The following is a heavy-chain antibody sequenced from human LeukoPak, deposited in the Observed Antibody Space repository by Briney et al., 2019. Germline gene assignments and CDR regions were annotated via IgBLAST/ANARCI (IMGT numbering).Heavy chain of an antibody. CDR2: ISSSSSYI. D-gene: IGHD6-13*01. CDR1: GFTFSSYS. Sequence: SGGSLRLSCAASGFTFSSYSMNWVRQAPGKGLEWVSSISSSSSYIYYADSVKGRFTISRGNAKNSLYLQMNSLRAEDTAVYYCARDPDVAAAGTNWGQGTLVTVSS. J-gene: IGHJ4*02. CDR3: ARDPDVAAAGTN. V-gene: IGHV3-21*01.